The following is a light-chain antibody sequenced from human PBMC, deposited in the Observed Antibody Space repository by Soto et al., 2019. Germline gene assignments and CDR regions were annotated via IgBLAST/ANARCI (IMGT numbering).Light chain of an antibody. CDR2: DAS. Sequence: DIQMTQSPSSLFASVGDRVTITCQATQDINIYLNWYQQKPGKAPNLLIYDASNLEIGVPSRFSGSGSGTDFTLTISSLQREDFATYYCQQSFSGLGTFGPGTKVDIK. V-gene: IGKV1-39*01. CDR3: QQSFSGLGT. CDR1: QDINIY. J-gene: IGKJ3*01.